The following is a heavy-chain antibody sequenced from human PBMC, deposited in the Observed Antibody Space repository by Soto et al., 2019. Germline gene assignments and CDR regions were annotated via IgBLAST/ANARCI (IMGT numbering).Heavy chain of an antibody. CDR2: IERDDDDK. V-gene: IGHV2-70*13. CDR1: GFSLTSPGMC. D-gene: IGHD1-20*01. Sequence: SGPTLVNPTETLALTCTFSGFSLTSPGMCVSWIRQPPGKALEWLALIERDDDDKYYSTSLKTRLTISKDTRKNQVVLTMANMDPADTGTYYCARSIRGPRRFNGMDVWGQGTTVTVS. J-gene: IGHJ6*02. CDR3: ARSIRGPRRFNGMDV.